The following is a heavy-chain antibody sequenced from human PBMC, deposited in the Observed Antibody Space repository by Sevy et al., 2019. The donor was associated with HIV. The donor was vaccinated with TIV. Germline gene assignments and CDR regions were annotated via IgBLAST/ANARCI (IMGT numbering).Heavy chain of an antibody. CDR2: IKQDGSEK. CDR3: ARDSYYYDFWSGYSSYYYYGMDV. D-gene: IGHD3-3*01. V-gene: IGHV3-7*03. J-gene: IGHJ6*02. CDR1: GFTFSSYW. Sequence: GGSLRLSCAASGFTFSSYWMSWVRQDPGKGLEWVANIKQDGSEKYYVDSVKGRFTISRDNAKNSLYLQMNSLRAEDTAVYYCARDSYYYDFWSGYSSYYYYGMDVWGQGTTVTVSS.